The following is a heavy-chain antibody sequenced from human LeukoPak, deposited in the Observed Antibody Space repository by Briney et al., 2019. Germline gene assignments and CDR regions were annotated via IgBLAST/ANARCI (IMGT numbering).Heavy chain of an antibody. CDR3: ARSGSDFDY. D-gene: IGHD3-3*01. CDR2: IKEDGSEK. Sequence: GGSLRLSCEASGFTFSNYWMSWVRQTPGKGLEWVANIKEDGSEKNYVDSVKGRFTLSRDNAKNSLYLQVNSLRAEDTAVYYCARSGSDFDYWGQGTLVSVSS. V-gene: IGHV3-7*01. J-gene: IGHJ4*02. CDR1: GFTFSNYW.